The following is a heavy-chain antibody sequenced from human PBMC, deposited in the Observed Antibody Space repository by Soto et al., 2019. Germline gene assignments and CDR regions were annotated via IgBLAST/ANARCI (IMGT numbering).Heavy chain of an antibody. V-gene: IGHV1-69*06. Sequence: QVQLVQSGAEVKKPGSSVKVSCKASGGTFSSYAISWVRQAPGQGLEWMGGIIPIFGTANYAQKFQGKVTITADKSTSTAYMELSSLRSEDTAVYYCARAIFPPARFSYGMDVWGQGTTVTVSS. J-gene: IGHJ6*02. CDR1: GGTFSSYA. CDR2: IIPIFGTA. CDR3: ARAIFPPARFSYGMDV. D-gene: IGHD3-3*02.